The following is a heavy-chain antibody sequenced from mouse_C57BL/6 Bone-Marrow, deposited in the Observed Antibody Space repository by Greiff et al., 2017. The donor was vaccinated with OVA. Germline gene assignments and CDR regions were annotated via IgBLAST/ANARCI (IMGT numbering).Heavy chain of an antibody. V-gene: IGHV5-17*01. Sequence: EVKLVESGGGLVKPGGSLKLSCAASGFTFSDYGMHWVRQAPEKGLEWVAYISSGRSTIYYADTVKGRFTISRDNAKNTLFLQMTGLRSEDTAMYYCARPVVGMDYWGQGTSVTVSS. CDR3: ARPVVGMDY. J-gene: IGHJ4*01. CDR2: ISSGRSTI. CDR1: GFTFSDYG. D-gene: IGHD1-1*01.